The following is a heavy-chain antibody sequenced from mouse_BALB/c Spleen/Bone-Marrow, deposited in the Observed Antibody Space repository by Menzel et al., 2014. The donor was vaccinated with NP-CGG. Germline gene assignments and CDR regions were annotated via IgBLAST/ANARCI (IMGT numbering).Heavy chain of an antibody. CDR3: SSLTGTFDY. Sequence: VQLQQSGTDLVKPGASVKLSCTASGFNIKDTYMHWVKQRPEQGLVWIGRIDPASGNIQYDPKFQGRADKTASTSPNAAFLQLSNLTSEDTAVYFCSSLTGTFDYWGQGTPLTVSS. CDR1: GFNIKDTY. D-gene: IGHD4-1*01. CDR2: IDPASGNI. J-gene: IGHJ2*01. V-gene: IGHV14-3*02.